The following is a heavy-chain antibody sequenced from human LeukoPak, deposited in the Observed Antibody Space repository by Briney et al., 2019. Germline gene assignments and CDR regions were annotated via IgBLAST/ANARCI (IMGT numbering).Heavy chain of an antibody. V-gene: IGHV4-59*01. CDR2: IYYSGST. Sequence: SETLSLTCTVSGGPISSYYWSWIRQPPGKGLEWIGYIYYSGSTNYNPSLKSRVTISVDTSKNQFSLKLSSVTAADTAVYYCAREEYNWNDGDYYMDVWGKGTTVTVSS. J-gene: IGHJ6*03. CDR1: GGPISSYY. D-gene: IGHD1-1*01. CDR3: AREEYNWNDGDYYMDV.